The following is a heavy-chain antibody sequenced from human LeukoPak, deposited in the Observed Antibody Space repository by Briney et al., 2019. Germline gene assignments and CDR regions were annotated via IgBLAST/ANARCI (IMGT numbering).Heavy chain of an antibody. V-gene: IGHV1-8*01. CDR3: ARVPYRSDWYSDL. CDR1: VYTFTSYC. Sequence: ASVKVSWKASVYTFTSYCINWVRHATGQGLEWMGWMNYNSGNRGYAQKFQGRVAITSNTSVSTAYMELSSLRCEDTAVYYCARVPYRSDWYSDLWGRGTLVSVSS. CDR2: MNYNSGNR. D-gene: IGHD1-26*01. J-gene: IGHJ2*01.